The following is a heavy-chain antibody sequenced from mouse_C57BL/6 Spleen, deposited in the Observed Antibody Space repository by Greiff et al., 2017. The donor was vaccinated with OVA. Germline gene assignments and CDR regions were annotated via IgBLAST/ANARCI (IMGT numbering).Heavy chain of an antibody. J-gene: IGHJ2*01. D-gene: IGHD3-2*02. CDR1: GYTFTDYN. V-gene: IGHV1-18*01. CDR2: INPNNGGT. CDR3: ARETAQATFYLDY. Sequence: VQLQQSGPELVKPGASVKIPCKASGYTFTDYNMDWVKQSHGKSLEWIGDINPNNGGTIYNQKFKGKATLTVDKSSSTAYMELRSLTSEDTAVYYCARETAQATFYLDYWGQGTTLTVSS.